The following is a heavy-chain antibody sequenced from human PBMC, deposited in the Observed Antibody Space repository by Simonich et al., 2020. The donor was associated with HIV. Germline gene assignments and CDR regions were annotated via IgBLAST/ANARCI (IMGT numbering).Heavy chain of an antibody. V-gene: IGHV4-34*01. Sequence: QVQLQQWGAGLLKPSETLSLTCAVYGGSFSGYYWSWIRQPPGKGLGWIGEINHSGYTKYNPSLKSRVTISLDKSKNQFSLKLRSVTAADTALYYCARGYSGSRTSGYYSGLDLWGQGIAVTVSS. CDR1: GGSFSGYY. D-gene: IGHD3-10*01. J-gene: IGHJ6*02. CDR2: INHSGYT. CDR3: ARGYSGSRTSGYYSGLDL.